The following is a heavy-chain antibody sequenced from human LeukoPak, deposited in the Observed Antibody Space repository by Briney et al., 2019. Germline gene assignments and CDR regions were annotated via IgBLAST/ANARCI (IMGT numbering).Heavy chain of an antibody. D-gene: IGHD6-6*01. CDR2: IYYSGST. CDR3: ARVRRSSGGYYYYYYMDV. J-gene: IGHJ6*03. Sequence: SETLSLTCTVSGGSISSYYWNWIRQPPGKGLEWIGYIYYSGSTNYNPSLKSRVTISPDTSKNQFSLKLSSVTAADTAVYYCARVRRSSGGYYYYYYMDVWGKGTTVTVSS. CDR1: GGSISSYY. V-gene: IGHV4-59*12.